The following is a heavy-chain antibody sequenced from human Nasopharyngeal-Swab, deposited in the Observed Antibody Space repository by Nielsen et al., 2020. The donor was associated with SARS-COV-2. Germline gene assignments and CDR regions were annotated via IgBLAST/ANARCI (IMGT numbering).Heavy chain of an antibody. CDR1: GGSISSYF. J-gene: IGHJ4*02. D-gene: IGHD6-19*01. Sequence: SETLSLTCAVSGGSISSYFWSWIRQTPGKGLEWIGYFFYNGGTNYNPSLKSRVTISVDTSKSQISLKMSSVTDADTAVYYCARGYSSGWYPFDYWGQGTLVTVSS. CDR2: FFYNGGT. CDR3: ARGYSSGWYPFDY. V-gene: IGHV4-59*01.